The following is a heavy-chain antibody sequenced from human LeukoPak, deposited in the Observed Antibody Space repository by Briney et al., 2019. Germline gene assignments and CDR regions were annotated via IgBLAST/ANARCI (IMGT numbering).Heavy chain of an antibody. Sequence: ASVKVSCKTSGYTFTDYYIHWVRQAPGQGLEWMAWMNPNSGGTSYAQKFQGRVTLTRDTSISTAYMELSRLRFDDTAVYYCARNKEGKSLDNWGQGTLVTVSS. CDR2: MNPNSGGT. V-gene: IGHV1-2*02. J-gene: IGHJ4*02. CDR1: GYTFTDYY. CDR3: ARNKEGKSLDN.